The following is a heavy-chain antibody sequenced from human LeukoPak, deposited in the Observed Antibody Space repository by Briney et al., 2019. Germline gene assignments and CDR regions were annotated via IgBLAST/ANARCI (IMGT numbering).Heavy chain of an antibody. V-gene: IGHV3-23*01. CDR3: AKFPLHYYDSSFHYFDY. Sequence: PGGSLRLSCAASGFTFSSYAMSWVRQAPGKGLEWVSATSGSGGSTYYADSVKGRFTISRDNSKNTLYLQMNSLRAEDTAVYYCAKFPLHYYDSSFHYFDYWGQGTLVTVSS. J-gene: IGHJ4*02. D-gene: IGHD3-22*01. CDR1: GFTFSSYA. CDR2: TSGSGGST.